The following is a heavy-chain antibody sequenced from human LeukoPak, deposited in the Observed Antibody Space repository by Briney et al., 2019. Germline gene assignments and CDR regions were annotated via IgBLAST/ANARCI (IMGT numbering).Heavy chain of an antibody. J-gene: IGHJ6*02. CDR1: GGSISSPAYY. D-gene: IGHD2-15*01. Sequence: SETLSLSCTVSGGSISSPAYYWGWISQPPGKGLEWIGSIHYSGNTYYNPSLKSRVTISADTSKNQFSLKLSSVTAADTAVYYCARHVDGYYYYGMDVWGQGTTVTVSS. CDR2: IHYSGNT. CDR3: ARHVDGYYYYGMDV. V-gene: IGHV4-39*01.